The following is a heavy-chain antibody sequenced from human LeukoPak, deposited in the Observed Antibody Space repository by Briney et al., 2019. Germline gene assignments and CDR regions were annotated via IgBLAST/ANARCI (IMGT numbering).Heavy chain of an antibody. CDR2: IKGDGSEI. Sequence: GGSLRLSCAASGFSFSRYWMRWARQTPGKGLEWVANIKGDGSEINYVDSVKGRFTISRDNAKNSLSLQMNSLTADDTGVYYCASEGLPYRSDHWGQGTLVTVSS. D-gene: IGHD4-11*01. CDR3: ASEGLPYRSDH. J-gene: IGHJ4*02. CDR1: GFSFSRYW. V-gene: IGHV3-7*01.